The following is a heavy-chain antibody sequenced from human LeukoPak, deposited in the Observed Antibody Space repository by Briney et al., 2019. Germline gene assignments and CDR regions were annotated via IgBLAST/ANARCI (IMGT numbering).Heavy chain of an antibody. J-gene: IGHJ4*02. Sequence: GESLKISCKGSGYSFTSYWIGWVRQMPGKGLVWMGIIYPGDSDTRYSPSFQGQVTISADKSISTAYLQWSSLKASDTAMYYCARLYYDFWSGPPIYYFDYWGQGTLVTVSS. CDR1: GYSFTSYW. CDR3: ARLYYDFWSGPPIYYFDY. V-gene: IGHV5-51*01. CDR2: IYPGDSDT. D-gene: IGHD3-3*01.